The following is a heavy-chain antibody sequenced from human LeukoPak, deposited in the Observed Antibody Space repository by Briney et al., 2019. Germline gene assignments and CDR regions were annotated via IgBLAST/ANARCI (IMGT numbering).Heavy chain of an antibody. CDR3: ARDIPMVTDY. J-gene: IGHJ4*02. V-gene: IGHV3-30*04. D-gene: IGHD5-18*01. CDR2: ISYDGSNK. Sequence: PGGSLRLSCAASGFTFSSYAMHWVRQAPGKGLEWVAVISYDGSNKYYADFVKGRFTISRDNSKNTLYLQMNSLRAEDTAVYYCARDIPMVTDYWGQGTLVTVSS. CDR1: GFTFSSYA.